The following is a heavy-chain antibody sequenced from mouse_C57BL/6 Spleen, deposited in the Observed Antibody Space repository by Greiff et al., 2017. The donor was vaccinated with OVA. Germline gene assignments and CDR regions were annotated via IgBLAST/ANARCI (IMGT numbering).Heavy chain of an antibody. V-gene: IGHV5-9*01. Sequence: EVQLVESGGGLVKPGGSLKLSCAASGFTFSSYTMSWVRQTPEKRLEWVATISGGGGNTYYPDSVKGRFTISRDNAKNTLYLQMSSLRSEDTALYYCARQEGQLRAWFAYWGQGTLVTVSA. CDR3: ARQEGQLRAWFAY. J-gene: IGHJ3*01. CDR2: ISGGGGNT. D-gene: IGHD3-2*02. CDR1: GFTFSSYT.